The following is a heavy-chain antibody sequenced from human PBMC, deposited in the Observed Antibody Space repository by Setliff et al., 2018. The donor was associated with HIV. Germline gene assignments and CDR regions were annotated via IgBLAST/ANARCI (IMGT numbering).Heavy chain of an antibody. CDR2: ISDHNGNT. Sequence: ASVKVSCKAFGYTFSDYSIIWVRQAPGQGPEWMGWISDHNGNTNYAQKIQGRVTLTIDTSTSTAYMELRTLRSDDTAVYYCARDLFGSWYTGSSGLAHWGQGTLVTVSS. V-gene: IGHV1-18*01. CDR1: GYTFSDYS. CDR3: ARDLFGSWYTGSSGLAH. J-gene: IGHJ4*02. D-gene: IGHD2-2*02.